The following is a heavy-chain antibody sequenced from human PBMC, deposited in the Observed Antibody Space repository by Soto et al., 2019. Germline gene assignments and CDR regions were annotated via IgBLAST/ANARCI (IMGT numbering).Heavy chain of an antibody. CDR1: GGSFYDFY. D-gene: IGHD3-10*01. Sequence: SETLSLTCALYGGSFYDFYWSWVRQSPGKRLEWVREISHDGGTNYSPYLASRVSISVDTSKNPFALHLRSVTGADTGLYYCARGQLVWYGDLTPYHRDMDVWGQGTTVTVS. J-gene: IGHJ6*02. V-gene: IGHV4-34*01. CDR2: ISHDGGT. CDR3: ARGQLVWYGDLTPYHRDMDV.